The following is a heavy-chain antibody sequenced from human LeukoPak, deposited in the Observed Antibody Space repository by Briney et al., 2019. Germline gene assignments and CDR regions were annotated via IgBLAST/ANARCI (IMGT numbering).Heavy chain of an antibody. Sequence: ASVTVSCTASGYTFTSYGISWVRQAPGQGLEWMGWISAYNGNIDYAQKFQGRVTMTTDTSASTAYMELRSLRSDDTAVYHCARVGDILTGYPYYFDYWGQGTLVTVSS. J-gene: IGHJ4*02. CDR3: ARVGDILTGYPYYFDY. CDR2: ISAYNGNI. CDR1: GYTFTSYG. D-gene: IGHD3-9*01. V-gene: IGHV1-18*01.